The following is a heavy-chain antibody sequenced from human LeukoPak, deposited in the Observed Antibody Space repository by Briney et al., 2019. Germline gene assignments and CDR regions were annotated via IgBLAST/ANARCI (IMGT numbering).Heavy chain of an antibody. CDR1: GFTFSSYE. V-gene: IGHV3-48*03. J-gene: IGHJ4*02. CDR2: ISSSGSTI. D-gene: IGHD2-15*01. CDR3: VTETWWRFDH. Sequence: TGGSLRLSCAASGFTFSSYEMNWVRQAPGKGLEWVSYISSSGSTIYYADSVKGRFTISRDNAKNSLYLHLNFLRAEDTAVYYCVTETWWRFDHWGQGSLVTVSS.